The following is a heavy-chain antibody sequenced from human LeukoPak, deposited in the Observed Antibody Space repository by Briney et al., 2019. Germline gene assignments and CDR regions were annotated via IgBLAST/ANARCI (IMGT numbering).Heavy chain of an antibody. D-gene: IGHD1-26*01. J-gene: IGHJ4*02. CDR3: ARGEWAIDY. CDR1: GYTFPSYF. Sequence: VASVKVSCKASGYTFPSYFMHWVRQAPGQGLEWMGIINPTGGSTTYAQKFQGRVTMTRDTSTSTVYMELSSLRSDDTAVYYCARGEWAIDYWGQGTLVTVSS. V-gene: IGHV1-46*01. CDR2: INPTGGST.